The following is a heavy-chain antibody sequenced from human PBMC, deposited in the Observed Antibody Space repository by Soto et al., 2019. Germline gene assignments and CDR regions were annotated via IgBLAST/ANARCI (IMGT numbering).Heavy chain of an antibody. Sequence: ASVKVSCKASGYTFTTYAIHWVRQAPGQRLEWMGWINSGNGNTKYSQKFRGRVTITRDTSATTAYMELSSLRSEDTAVYFCARFYYFYYAMDVWGQGTTVTVSS. CDR3: ARFYYFYYAMDV. CDR2: INSGNGNT. V-gene: IGHV1-3*01. J-gene: IGHJ6*02. CDR1: GYTFTTYA.